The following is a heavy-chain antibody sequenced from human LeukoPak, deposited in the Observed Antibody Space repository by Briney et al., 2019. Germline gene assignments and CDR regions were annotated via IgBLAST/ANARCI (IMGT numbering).Heavy chain of an antibody. Sequence: PGGSLRLSCAASGFTFSNYAMSWVRQVAGQGLEWVSGISGSGEWKYYADSMEGRFTISRDNSKDTLYLQMSSLRAGDTAVYHCVKDLICITPRCDVMNWFDPWGQGTLVTVSS. CDR2: ISGSGEWK. J-gene: IGHJ5*02. CDR1: GFTFSNYA. D-gene: IGHD2-15*01. V-gene: IGHV3-23*01. CDR3: VKDLICITPRCDVMNWFDP.